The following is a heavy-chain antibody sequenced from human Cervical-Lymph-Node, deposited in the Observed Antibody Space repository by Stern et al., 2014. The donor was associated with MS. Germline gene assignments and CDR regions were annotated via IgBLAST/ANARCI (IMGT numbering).Heavy chain of an antibody. Sequence: QVNLRESGPTLVKATQTLTLNCTFSGFSLGTRGEGVDWIRKTPGKDPEWLASIYWDDDKRYSPSFKNRVPITKDTTKNQVVLAMTNVDAEDTATYFCARRTSLPVILASNWFDPWGQGILVTVSS. D-gene: IGHD2/OR15-2a*01. J-gene: IGHJ5*02. CDR2: IYWDDDK. CDR3: ARRTSLPVILASNWFDP. CDR1: GFSLGTRGEG. V-gene: IGHV2-5*02.